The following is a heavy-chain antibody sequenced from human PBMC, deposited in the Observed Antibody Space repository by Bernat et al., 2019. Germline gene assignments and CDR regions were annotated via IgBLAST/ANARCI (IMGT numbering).Heavy chain of an antibody. V-gene: IGHV3-48*02. CDR3: ARGASTMVKGVISDS. CDR2: ISSSSSTI. J-gene: IGHJ4*02. D-gene: IGHD3-10*01. CDR1: GFTLSSYS. Sequence: EVQLVESGGGLLQPGGSLRPSRAASGFTLSSYSMNWVRQSPGKGLEWVSYISSSSSTIYYAASVKRRFTIASDNAKKALYLQLNSLRDEDTAVYYCARGASTMVKGVISDSWGQGTLVTVSS.